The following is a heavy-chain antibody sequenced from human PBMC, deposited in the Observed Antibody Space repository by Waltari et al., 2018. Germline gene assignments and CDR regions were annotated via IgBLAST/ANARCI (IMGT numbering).Heavy chain of an antibody. J-gene: IGHJ6*02. Sequence: QVQLQESGPGLVKPSETLSLTCTVSGGSISSHYWSWIRQPPGKGLDWIGYIYYSGSTNYNPSLKSRVTISVDTSKNQFSLKLSSVTAADTAVYYCARDRGHSGYDWESQRDVRHPYGMDVWGQGTTVTVSS. CDR3: ARDRGHSGYDWESQRDVRHPYGMDV. CDR2: IYYSGST. CDR1: GGSISSHY. V-gene: IGHV4-59*11. D-gene: IGHD5-12*01.